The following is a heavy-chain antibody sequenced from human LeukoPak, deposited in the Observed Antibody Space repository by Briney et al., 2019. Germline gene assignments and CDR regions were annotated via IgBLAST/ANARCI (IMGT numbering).Heavy chain of an antibody. Sequence: SETLSLTCAVHGGSFSGYYWSWIRQPPGKGLEWIGEINHSGSTNYNPSLKSRVTISVDTSKNQFSLKLSSVTAADTAVYYCASRCSSTRCYVPYYYMDVWGKGTTVTISS. CDR2: INHSGST. CDR3: ASRCSSTRCYVPYYYMDV. D-gene: IGHD2-2*01. CDR1: GGSFSGYY. V-gene: IGHV4-34*01. J-gene: IGHJ6*03.